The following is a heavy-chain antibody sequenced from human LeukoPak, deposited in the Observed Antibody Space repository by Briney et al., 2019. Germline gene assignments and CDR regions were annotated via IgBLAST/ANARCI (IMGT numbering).Heavy chain of an antibody. Sequence: GRSLRLSCAGSGFIFNNYAMHWVRQPPGKCLEWVSGINWNSGSIDYADSVKGRFTISRDNAKNSLYLQMNSLRVEDTAFYYCAKDNRRHYTSGPNPDSLHWGQGALVTVSS. D-gene: IGHD6-19*01. CDR3: AKDNRRHYTSGPNPDSLH. J-gene: IGHJ4*02. CDR1: GFIFNNYA. V-gene: IGHV3-9*01. CDR2: INWNSGSI.